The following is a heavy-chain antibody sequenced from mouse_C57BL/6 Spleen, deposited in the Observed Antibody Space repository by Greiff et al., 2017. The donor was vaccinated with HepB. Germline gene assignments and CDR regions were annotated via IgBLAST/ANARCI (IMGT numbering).Heavy chain of an antibody. V-gene: IGHV1-50*01. CDR1: GYTFTSYW. D-gene: IGHD2-4*01. J-gene: IGHJ3*01. CDR2: IDPSDSYT. CDR3: ARRYDYDETWFAY. Sequence: QVQLKQPGAELVKPGASVKLSCKASGYTFTSYWMQWVKQRPGQGLEWIGEIDPSDSYTNYNQKFKGKATLTVDTSSSTAYMQLSSLTSEDSAVYYCARRYDYDETWFAYWGQGTLVTVSA.